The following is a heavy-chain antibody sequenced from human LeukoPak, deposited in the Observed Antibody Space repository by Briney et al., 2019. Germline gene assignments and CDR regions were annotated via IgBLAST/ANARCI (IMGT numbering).Heavy chain of an antibody. D-gene: IGHD1-26*01. CDR3: AKVGVSVGAQRGYYMDV. V-gene: IGHV3-53*01. Sequence: GGSLSLSCAASGFTVTSAYMNWVRQAPGKGLEWISVIYPGVGTYYADSVKGRFTISRDNSKNTLYLQLNSLRAEDTAVYYCAKVGVSVGAQRGYYMDVWRNGTTVTVS. CDR1: GFTVTSAY. CDR2: IYPGVGT. J-gene: IGHJ6*03.